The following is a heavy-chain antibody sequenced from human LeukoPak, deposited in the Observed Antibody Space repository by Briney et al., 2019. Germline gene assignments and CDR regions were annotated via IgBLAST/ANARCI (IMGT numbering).Heavy chain of an antibody. CDR1: GLTVTNAW. J-gene: IGHJ4*02. CDR3: TTSRYYYDSSGYGY. D-gene: IGHD3-22*01. CDR2: IASKTDGGTT. Sequence: GGSLRLSCAASGLTVTNAWMNWVRQAPGKGLEWVGRIASKTDGGTTDYAATVKGRFTISRDDSKNTLYLQMNSLKTEDTAVYYCTTSRYYYDSSGYGYWGQGTLVTVSS. V-gene: IGHV3-15*04.